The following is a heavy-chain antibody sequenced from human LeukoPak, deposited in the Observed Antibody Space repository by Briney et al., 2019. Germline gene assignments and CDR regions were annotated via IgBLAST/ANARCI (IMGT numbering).Heavy chain of an antibody. J-gene: IGHJ4*02. Sequence: SETLSLTCTVSGGSISSYYWSWIRQPPGKGLEWIGYIYYSGSTNYNPSLKSRVTISVDTSKNQFSLKLSSVTAADTAEYYCARGGYSYGYSLFDYWGQGTLVTVSS. D-gene: IGHD5-18*01. CDR2: IYYSGST. CDR1: GGSISSYY. CDR3: ARGGYSYGYSLFDY. V-gene: IGHV4-59*01.